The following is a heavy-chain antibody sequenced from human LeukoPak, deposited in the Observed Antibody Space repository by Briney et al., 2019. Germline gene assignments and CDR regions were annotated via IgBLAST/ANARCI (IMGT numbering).Heavy chain of an antibody. V-gene: IGHV4-59*03. D-gene: IGHD2-8*02. J-gene: IGHJ1*01. CDR2: IHYSGTT. Sequence: PSETLSLTCTVSRASMSSFFWSWIRQPPGKGLEWIGHIHYSGTTKYNPSLTSRITLSMDTSKSQVSLRLTSVTAADTAMYYCAASDNSWWEGFFHDWGQGTLVSVSS. CDR3: AASDNSWWEGFFHD. CDR1: RASMSSFF.